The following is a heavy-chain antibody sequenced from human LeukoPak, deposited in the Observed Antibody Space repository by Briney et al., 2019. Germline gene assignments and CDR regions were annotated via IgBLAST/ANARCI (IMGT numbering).Heavy chain of an antibody. V-gene: IGHV3-66*01. Sequence: GGSLRLSCAASEFSVGSNYMTWVRQAPGKGLEWVSLIYSGGSTYYADSVKGRFTISRDNSKNTLYLQMNSLRAEDTAVYYCARGADSGYSSDNWGQGTLVSVSS. J-gene: IGHJ4*02. CDR1: EFSVGSNY. CDR3: ARGADSGYSSDN. CDR2: IYSGGST. D-gene: IGHD3-9*01.